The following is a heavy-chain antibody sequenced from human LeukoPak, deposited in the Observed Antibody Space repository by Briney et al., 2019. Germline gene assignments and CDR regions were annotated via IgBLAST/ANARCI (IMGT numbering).Heavy chain of an antibody. V-gene: IGHV1-18*01. CDR2: ISAYNGNT. CDR3: ARGRFKYSSRPGNGVYYMDV. Sequence: ASVKVSCKASGYTFTSYGISWVRQAPGQGLEWMGWISAYNGNTNYAQKLQGRVTMTTDTSTSTAYMELRSLRSDDTAVYYCARGRFKYSSRPGNGVYYMDVWGKGTTVTVSS. J-gene: IGHJ6*03. D-gene: IGHD6-13*01. CDR1: GYTFTSYG.